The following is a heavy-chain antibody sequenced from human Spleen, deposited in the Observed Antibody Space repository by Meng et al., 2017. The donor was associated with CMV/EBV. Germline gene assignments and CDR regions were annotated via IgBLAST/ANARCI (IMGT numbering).Heavy chain of an antibody. CDR3: ARDRGYCGTTRCYYYGMDV. Sequence: SETMSLTCTVSGSSVSSGNSYWSWIRQPPGKGLEWIGYIHYSGSTNYNSSLKSRVTITVDKSRNQFSLKLSAVSAADTAVYYCARDRGYCGTTRCYYYGMDVWGQGTTVTVSS. V-gene: IGHV4-61*01. D-gene: IGHD2-2*01. CDR2: IHYSGST. CDR1: GSSVSSGNSY. J-gene: IGHJ6*02.